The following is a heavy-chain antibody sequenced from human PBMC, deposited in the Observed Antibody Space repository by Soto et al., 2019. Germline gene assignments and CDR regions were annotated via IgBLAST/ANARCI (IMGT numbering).Heavy chain of an antibody. Sequence: QVQLVESGGGVVQPGRSLRLSCAASGFTFSSFAMHWVRQAPGKGLEWVAVLSYDGSNKYYADSVKGRFTFSRDNSKNTLYLQMNSLRAEDTAVYYCANNYYDSSGYYRDAFDIWGQGTMVTVSS. D-gene: IGHD3-22*01. CDR1: GFTFSSFA. J-gene: IGHJ3*02. V-gene: IGHV3-30-3*01. CDR3: ANNYYDSSGYYRDAFDI. CDR2: LSYDGSNK.